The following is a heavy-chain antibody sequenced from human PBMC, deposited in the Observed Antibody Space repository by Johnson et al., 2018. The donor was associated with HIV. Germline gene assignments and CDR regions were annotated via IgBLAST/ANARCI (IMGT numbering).Heavy chain of an antibody. CDR2: IGTAGET. V-gene: IGHV3-13*01. CDR3: ARSSSTAAPGRNAFDI. Sequence: VHLVESGGSVARPGGSLRLSCAASGFTFSSYDMHWVRQATAKGLEWVSDIGTAGETYYPGSVTGRFTISRESAKNSLYLQMNSLRAGYTAVYSCARSSSTAAPGRNAFDIWGQGTMVTVSS. D-gene: IGHD2-2*01. J-gene: IGHJ3*02. CDR1: GFTFSSYD.